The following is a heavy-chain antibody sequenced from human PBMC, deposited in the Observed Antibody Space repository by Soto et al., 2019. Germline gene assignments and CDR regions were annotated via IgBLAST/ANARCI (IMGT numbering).Heavy chain of an antibody. CDR3: ARRSTRMPKWLVLLNDDAFDI. D-gene: IGHD6-19*01. CDR2: IIPIFGTA. V-gene: IGHV1-69*13. Sequence: GASVKVSCKASGGTFSSYTISWVRQAPGQGLEWMGGIIPIFGTANYAQKFQGRVTITADESTSTAYMELSSLRSEDTAVYYCARRSTRMPKWLVLLNDDAFDIWGQGTMVTVSS. J-gene: IGHJ3*02. CDR1: GGTFSSYT.